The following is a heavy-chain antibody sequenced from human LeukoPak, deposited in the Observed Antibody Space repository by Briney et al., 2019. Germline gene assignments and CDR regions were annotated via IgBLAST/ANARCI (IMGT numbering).Heavy chain of an antibody. V-gene: IGHV4-59*01. CDR1: GGSISSYY. CDR2: IYYSGST. J-gene: IGHJ6*03. D-gene: IGHD3-22*01. CDR3: ARSSYYSDSSGYSYYSYYYMDA. Sequence: SETLSLTCTVSGGSISSYYWNWIRQPPGKGLEWIGYIYYSGSTNYNPSLKSRVTISVDTSKNQFSLELSSVTAADTAVYYCARSSYYSDSSGYSYYSYYYMDAWGRGTAVTVSS.